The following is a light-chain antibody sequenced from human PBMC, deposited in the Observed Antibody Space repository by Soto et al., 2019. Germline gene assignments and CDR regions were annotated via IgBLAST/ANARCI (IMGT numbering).Light chain of an antibody. CDR2: DAS. CDR3: QQYNSYPYT. J-gene: IGKJ2*01. V-gene: IGKV3-15*01. Sequence: EIVMTQSPATLSVSPGERATLSCWASQNIGTNLAWYQQRPGQGPRLLIYDASTRATGIPARFSGSGSGTDFTLTISSLQSEDFAVYYCQQYNSYPYTFGQGTKLEIK. CDR1: QNIGTN.